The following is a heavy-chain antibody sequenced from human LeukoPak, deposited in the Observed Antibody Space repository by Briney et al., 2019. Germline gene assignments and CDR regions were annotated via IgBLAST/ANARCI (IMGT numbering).Heavy chain of an antibody. CDR1: GVTFSNYA. Sequence: GGSLRLPCAASGVTFSNYAMSWVRQAPGKGLEWVSVISGSGSTNYADSVKGRFTISRDNSKNTLYLQMNSLRAEDTAVYYCAHRASTVTKGIFDYWGQGTLVTVSS. D-gene: IGHD4-17*01. CDR2: ISGSGST. V-gene: IGHV3-23*01. J-gene: IGHJ4*02. CDR3: AHRASTVTKGIFDY.